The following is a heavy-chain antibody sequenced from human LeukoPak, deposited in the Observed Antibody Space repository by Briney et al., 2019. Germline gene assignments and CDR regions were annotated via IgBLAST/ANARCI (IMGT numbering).Heavy chain of an antibody. CDR1: GFTFSSYA. V-gene: IGHV3-21*01. D-gene: IGHD3-22*01. CDR2: ISSSSSYI. Sequence: GGSLRLSCAASGFTFSSYAMSWVRQAPGKGLEWVSSISSSSSYIYYADSVKGRFTISRDNAKNSLYLQMNSLRAEDTAVYYCARVYDSRTFDIWGQGTMVTVSS. J-gene: IGHJ3*02. CDR3: ARVYDSRTFDI.